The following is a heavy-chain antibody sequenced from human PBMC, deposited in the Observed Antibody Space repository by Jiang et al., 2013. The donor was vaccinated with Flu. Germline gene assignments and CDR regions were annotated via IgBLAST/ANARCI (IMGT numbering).Heavy chain of an antibody. CDR1: GFTFSSYW. V-gene: IGHV3-7*03. CDR3: ARYRITIFGVVDD. Sequence: VESGGGLVQPGGSLRLSCAASGFTFSSYWMSWVRQAPGKGLEWVANIKQDGSEKYYVDSVKGRFTISRDNAKNSLYLQMNSLRAEDTAVYYCARYRITIFGVVDDWGQGTLVTVSS. J-gene: IGHJ4*02. D-gene: IGHD3-3*01. CDR2: IKQDGSEK.